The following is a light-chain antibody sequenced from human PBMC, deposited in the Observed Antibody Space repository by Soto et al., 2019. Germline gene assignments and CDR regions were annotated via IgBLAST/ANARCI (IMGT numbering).Light chain of an antibody. V-gene: IGKV3-20*01. J-gene: IGKJ2*01. Sequence: EIVLTQSPGTLSLSPGQRATLSCRVSQSLSSSYLAWYQRKPGQAPRLLIYGASSRATGIPDRFSGSGSGTDFTLTISRLEPEDFAVYYCQQYGNSPYTFGQGTKLEI. CDR3: QQYGNSPYT. CDR1: QSLSSSY. CDR2: GAS.